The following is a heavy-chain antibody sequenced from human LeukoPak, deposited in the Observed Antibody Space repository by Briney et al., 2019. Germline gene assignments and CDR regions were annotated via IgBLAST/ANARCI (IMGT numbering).Heavy chain of an antibody. CDR2: IYYSGST. CDR3: ARGSLIPDPKRASV. CDR1: GGSITSSIHY. V-gene: IGHV4-61*05. J-gene: IGHJ4*02. Sequence: SETLSLTCTVSGGSITSSIHYWGWIRQSPVKGLEWIGYIYYSGSTNYNPSLKSRVTISVDTSKNQFSLKLSSVTAADTAVYYCARGSLIPDPKRASVWGQGVLVTVSS. D-gene: IGHD2-8*01.